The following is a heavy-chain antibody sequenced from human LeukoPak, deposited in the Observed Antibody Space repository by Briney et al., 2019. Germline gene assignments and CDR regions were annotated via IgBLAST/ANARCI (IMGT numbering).Heavy chain of an antibody. Sequence: GASVKVSCKASGYTFTGYYMHWVRQAPGQELGCMGWINPNSGGTNYAQKFQGRVTMTGDTSISTAYMELSRLRSDDTAVYYCATSRGPIAAAGIDYWGQGTLVTVSS. CDR1: GYTFTGYY. J-gene: IGHJ4*02. D-gene: IGHD6-13*01. V-gene: IGHV1-2*02. CDR2: INPNSGGT. CDR3: ATSRGPIAAAGIDY.